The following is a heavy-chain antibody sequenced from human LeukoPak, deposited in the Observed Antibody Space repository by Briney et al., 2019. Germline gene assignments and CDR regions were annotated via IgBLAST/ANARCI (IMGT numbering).Heavy chain of an antibody. CDR2: NNPNGGGT. CDR1: GYSFTDYY. V-gene: IGHV1-2*02. J-gene: IGHJ6*03. CDR3: ARVGVPAAKGVDTAMVIGGYEQGAYYYYMDV. Sequence: ASVKVSCKASGYSFTDYYMHWVRQAPGQGLEWMGWNNPNGGGTNYAQKFQGRVTMTRDTSISIAYMELTRLRSDDTAVYYCARVGVPAAKGVDTAMVIGGYEQGAYYYYMDVWGKGTTVTVSS. D-gene: IGHD5-18*01.